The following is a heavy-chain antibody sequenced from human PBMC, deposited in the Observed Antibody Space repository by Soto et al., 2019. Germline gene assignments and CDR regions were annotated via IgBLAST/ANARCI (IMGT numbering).Heavy chain of an antibody. V-gene: IGHV4-59*08. Sequence: SETLSLTCSVPGGSMRSYYWSWIRLSPGKGLEWIGYISNIGFTRYNPSLKSRVSISVDTSKNQFSLKLTSVTAADTAVYYCTTQGFGGLHGLVDVWGQGTTVT. CDR2: ISNIGFT. CDR1: GGSMRSYY. D-gene: IGHD3-10*01. J-gene: IGHJ6*02. CDR3: TTQGFGGLHGLVDV.